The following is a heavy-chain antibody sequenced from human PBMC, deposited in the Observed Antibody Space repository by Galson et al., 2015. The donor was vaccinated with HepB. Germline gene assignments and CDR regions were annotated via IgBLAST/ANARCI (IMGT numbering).Heavy chain of an antibody. Sequence: SLRLSCAASGFTFSSYAMSWVRQAPGKGLEWVSAMTGSSGHTYYANSMKGRFTISRDNSKNTLYMQMSGLRAEDTAVYYCVKGYGVNSDHAFHIWGQGTTVTVSS. D-gene: IGHD4-23*01. V-gene: IGHV3-23*01. CDR2: MTGSSGHT. CDR3: VKGYGVNSDHAFHI. CDR1: GFTFSSYA. J-gene: IGHJ3*02.